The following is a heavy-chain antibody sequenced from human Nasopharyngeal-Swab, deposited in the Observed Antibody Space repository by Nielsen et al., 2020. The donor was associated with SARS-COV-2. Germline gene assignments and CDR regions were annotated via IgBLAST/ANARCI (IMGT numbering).Heavy chain of an antibody. CDR3: ARDWEGGLVIFDY. CDR1: GFTFSSYS. J-gene: IGHJ4*02. Sequence: GESLKISCAASGFTFSSYSMNWVRQAPGKGLEWVSSISSSSSYIYYADPVKGRFTISRDNAKNSLYLQMNSLRAEDTAVYYCARDWEGGLVIFDYWGQGTLVTVSS. V-gene: IGHV3-21*01. D-gene: IGHD3-9*01. CDR2: ISSSSSYI.